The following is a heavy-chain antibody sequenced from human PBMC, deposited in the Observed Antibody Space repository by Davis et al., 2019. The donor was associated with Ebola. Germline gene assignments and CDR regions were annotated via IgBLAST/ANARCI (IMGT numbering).Heavy chain of an antibody. Sequence: ASVKVSCKASGYTFTSYAMNWVRQAPGQGLEWMGWINPHNGNTNYAQNVQGRVTMTTETSTSTAYMEVGSLRSDDTAVYYCARAQFPTTSDHWGQGTLVTVSS. CDR1: GYTFTSYA. CDR2: INPHNGNT. D-gene: IGHD1-1*01. CDR3: ARAQFPTTSDH. J-gene: IGHJ4*02. V-gene: IGHV1-18*01.